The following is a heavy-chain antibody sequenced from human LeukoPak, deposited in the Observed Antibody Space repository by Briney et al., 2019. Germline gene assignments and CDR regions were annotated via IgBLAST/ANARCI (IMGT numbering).Heavy chain of an antibody. CDR1: GGSISSGGYY. CDR3: ARYDYGGGYDAFDI. J-gene: IGHJ3*02. CDR2: IYYSGST. Sequence: PSETLSPTCTVSGGSISSGGYYWSWIRQHPGKGLEWIGCIYYSGSTYYNPSLKSRVTISVDTSKNQFSLKLSSVTAADTAVYYCARYDYGGGYDAFDIWGQGTMVTVSS. D-gene: IGHD4-23*01. V-gene: IGHV4-31*03.